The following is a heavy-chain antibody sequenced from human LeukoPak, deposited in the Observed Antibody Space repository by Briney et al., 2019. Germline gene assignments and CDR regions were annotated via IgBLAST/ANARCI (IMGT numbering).Heavy chain of an antibody. CDR2: IYHSGST. Sequence: SQTLSLTCTVSGGSISSGGYYWSWIRQPPGKGLEWIGNIYHSGSTYYNPSLKSRVTISVDRSKNQFSLKLSSVTAADTAVYYCARVEHGTMIVDPGYYFDYWGQGTLVTVSS. D-gene: IGHD3-22*01. J-gene: IGHJ4*02. CDR1: GGSISSGGYY. CDR3: ARVEHGTMIVDPGYYFDY. V-gene: IGHV4-30-2*01.